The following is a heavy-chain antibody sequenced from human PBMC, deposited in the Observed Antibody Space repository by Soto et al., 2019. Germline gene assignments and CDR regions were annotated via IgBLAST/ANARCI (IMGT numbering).Heavy chain of an antibody. Sequence: PSETLSLTCTVSGGSISSYYWSWIRQPPGKGLEWIGYIYYSGSTNYNPSLKSRVTISVDTSKNQFSLKLSSVTAADTAVYYCARYSSSWDDWFDPWGQGTLVTVSS. V-gene: IGHV4-59*01. CDR2: IYYSGST. J-gene: IGHJ5*02. CDR3: ARYSSSWDDWFDP. D-gene: IGHD6-13*01. CDR1: GGSISSYY.